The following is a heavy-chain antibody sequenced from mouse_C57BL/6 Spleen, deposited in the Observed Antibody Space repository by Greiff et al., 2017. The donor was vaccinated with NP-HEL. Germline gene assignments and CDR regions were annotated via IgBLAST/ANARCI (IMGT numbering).Heavy chain of an antibody. CDR1: GYTFTSYW. V-gene: IGHV1-64*01. CDR2: IHPNSGST. Sequence: QVQLQQPGAELVKPGASVKLSCKASGYTFTSYWMHWVKQRPGQGLEWIGMIHPNSGSTNYNEKFKSKATLTVDKSSSTAYMQLSSLTSEDSAVYYCARRGESPGGFDYWGQGTTLTVSS. J-gene: IGHJ2*01. CDR3: ARRGESPGGFDY.